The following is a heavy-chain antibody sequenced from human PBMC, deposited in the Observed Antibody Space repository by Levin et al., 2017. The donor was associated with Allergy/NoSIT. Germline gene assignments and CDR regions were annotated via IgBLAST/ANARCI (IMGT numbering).Heavy chain of an antibody. CDR1: GFTFSSYA. D-gene: IGHD3-9*01. V-gene: IGHV3-23*01. CDR2: ISGSGGST. J-gene: IGHJ3*02. Sequence: GGSLRLSCAASGFTFSSYAMSWVRQAPGKGLEWVSAISGSGGSTYYADSVKGRFTISRDNSKNTLYLQMNSLRAEDTAVYYCAKGGGILTGYSPDAFDIWGQGTMVTVSS. CDR3: AKGGGILTGYSPDAFDI.